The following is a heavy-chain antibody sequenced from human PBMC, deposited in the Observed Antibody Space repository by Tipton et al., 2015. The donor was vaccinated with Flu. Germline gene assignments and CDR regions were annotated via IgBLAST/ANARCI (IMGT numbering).Heavy chain of an antibody. D-gene: IGHD3-10*01. CDR2: ISWDGGST. Sequence: LSLTCAASGFTFDDYAMHWVRQAPGKGLEWVSLISWDGGSTYYADSVKGRFTISRDNSKNSPYLQMNSLRAEDTALYYCAKDMITVGGSGSGIDYWGQGTLVTVSS. J-gene: IGHJ4*02. CDR1: GFTFDDYA. CDR3: AKDMITVGGSGSGIDY. V-gene: IGHV3-43D*03.